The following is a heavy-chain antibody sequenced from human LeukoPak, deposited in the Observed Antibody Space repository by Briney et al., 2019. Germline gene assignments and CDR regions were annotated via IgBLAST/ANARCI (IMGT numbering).Heavy chain of an antibody. CDR1: GGTFSSYT. CDR2: IIPILGIA. D-gene: IGHD4-17*01. J-gene: IGHJ2*01. V-gene: IGHV1-69*02. CDR3: ARFEDGDPYWYFDL. Sequence: ASVKVSCKASGGTFSSYTISWVRQAPGQGLEWMGRIIPILGIANYAQKLQGRVTMTTDTSTSTAYMELRSLRSDDTAVYYCARFEDGDPYWYFDLWGRGTLVTVSS.